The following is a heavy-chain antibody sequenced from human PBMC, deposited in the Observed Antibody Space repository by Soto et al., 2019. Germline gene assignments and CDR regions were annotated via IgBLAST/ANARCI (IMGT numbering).Heavy chain of an antibody. CDR2: IYYLGST. CDR3: ARDGYDGSGSPYPAY. J-gene: IGHJ4*02. Sequence: SETLSLTCRDPGGSRSGYFWSWIRQSPGKGLEWIGYIYYLGSTDYNPSLKSRVTISVDTSKRQFSLRLTSVTAADTAVYYCARDGYDGSGSPYPAYWGPGTQVTVSS. V-gene: IGHV4-59*01. CDR1: GGSRSGYF. D-gene: IGHD3-10*01.